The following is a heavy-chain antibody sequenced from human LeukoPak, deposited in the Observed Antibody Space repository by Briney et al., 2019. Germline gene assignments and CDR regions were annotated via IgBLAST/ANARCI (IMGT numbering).Heavy chain of an antibody. CDR2: IHYRENT. CDR1: GGSTRNYC. CDR3: ARHLSNYGSGTYTAFDI. D-gene: IGHD3-10*01. Sequence: SETLSLTCTVSGGSTRNYCWSWVRRPPGKGLQWIGYIHYRENTDYSPSLKSRVTISSDTSRISLKVTSVTAADTAVYYCARHLSNYGSGTYTAFDIWGQGAMVTVSS. V-gene: IGHV4-59*08. J-gene: IGHJ3*02.